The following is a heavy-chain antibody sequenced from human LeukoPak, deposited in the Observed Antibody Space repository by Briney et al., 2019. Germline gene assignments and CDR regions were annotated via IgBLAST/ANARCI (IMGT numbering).Heavy chain of an antibody. CDR2: ISSHGSST. V-gene: IGHV3-64*01. CDR1: GFTFSKYA. Sequence: GGSLRLACAASGFTFSKYAMFWVRQAPGKGLEFVSAISSHGSSTYYANSLKSRFNISRDNSKNTLYLQMRSLRPEDTAVYYCARPLKEGGYYYGMDVWGQGTTVTVSS. CDR3: ARPLKEGGYYYGMDV. J-gene: IGHJ6*02. D-gene: IGHD3-16*01.